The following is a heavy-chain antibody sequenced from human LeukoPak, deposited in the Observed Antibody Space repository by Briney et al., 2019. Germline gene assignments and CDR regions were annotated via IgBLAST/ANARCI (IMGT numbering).Heavy chain of an antibody. CDR3: AREDGYCSGGNCYSYFDS. Sequence: GGSLRLSCAASGFTFSSYAMSWVRQAPGKGLEWVAYIKKTGSETYYVDSVKGRFTITRDNTRNSLFLQMYSLRAEDTAVYFYAREDGYCSGGNCYSYFDSWGQGTLVTVSS. D-gene: IGHD2-15*01. J-gene: IGHJ4*02. CDR1: GFTFSSYA. CDR2: IKKTGSET. V-gene: IGHV3-7*01.